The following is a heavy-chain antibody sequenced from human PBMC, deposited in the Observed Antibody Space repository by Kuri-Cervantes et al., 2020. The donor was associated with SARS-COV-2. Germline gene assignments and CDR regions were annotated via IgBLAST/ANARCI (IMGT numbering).Heavy chain of an antibody. Sequence: GESLKISCAVSGFSFNDQYMSWIRQAPGKGLEWVSHINGDSTVIEYADSVKGRFIISRDNAKKSLYLQMNSLRAEDTAVYYCANDPNRIHYWGRGALVTVSS. CDR3: ANDPNRIHY. J-gene: IGHJ4*02. D-gene: IGHD2/OR15-2a*01. CDR1: GFSFNDQY. V-gene: IGHV3-11*01. CDR2: INGDSTVI.